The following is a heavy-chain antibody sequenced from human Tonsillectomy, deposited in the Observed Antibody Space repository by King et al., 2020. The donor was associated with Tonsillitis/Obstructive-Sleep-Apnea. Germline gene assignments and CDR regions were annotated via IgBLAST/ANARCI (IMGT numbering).Heavy chain of an antibody. D-gene: IGHD3-16*01. V-gene: IGHV3-30*18. CDR3: AKDSPSNGGGAFDI. Sequence: VQLVESGGGVVQPGRSLRLSCAASGFTFSSYGMHWVRQAPGKGLEWVAVISYDGSNKYYADSVKGRFTISRDNSKNTLYLQMNSLRAEDTAVYYCAKDSPSNGGGAFDIWGQGTMVTVSS. CDR2: ISYDGSNK. J-gene: IGHJ3*02. CDR1: GFTFSSYG.